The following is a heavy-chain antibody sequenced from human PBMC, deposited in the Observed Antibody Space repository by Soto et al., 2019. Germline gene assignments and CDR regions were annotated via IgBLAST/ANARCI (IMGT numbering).Heavy chain of an antibody. D-gene: IGHD5-18*01. J-gene: IGHJ4*02. Sequence: PGGSLRLSCAASGFTVRINYMSWVRQAPGKGLEWVSVIYGGGSTYYADSVRGRFTISIDNSKNTLYLQMNSLRTDDTAVYYCARVRGYSYVFDYWGQGTPVTVSS. CDR2: IYGGGST. CDR3: ARVRGYSYVFDY. V-gene: IGHV3-53*01. CDR1: GFTVRINY.